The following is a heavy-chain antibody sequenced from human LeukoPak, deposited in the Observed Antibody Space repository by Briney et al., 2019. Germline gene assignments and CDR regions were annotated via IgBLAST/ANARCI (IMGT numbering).Heavy chain of an antibody. V-gene: IGHV4-59*01. J-gene: IGHJ3*02. CDR3: ARAGYDFWSGDAFDI. CDR1: GGSISSYC. D-gene: IGHD3-3*01. Sequence: SETLSLTCTVSGGSISSYCWSWIRQPPGKGLEWIGYIYYSGSTNYNPSLKSRVTISVDTSKNQFSLKLSSVTAADTAVYYCARAGYDFWSGDAFDIWGQGTMVTVSS. CDR2: IYYSGST.